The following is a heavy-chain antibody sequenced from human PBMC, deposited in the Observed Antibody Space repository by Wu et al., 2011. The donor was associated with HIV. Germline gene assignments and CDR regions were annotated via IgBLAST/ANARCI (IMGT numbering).Heavy chain of an antibody. J-gene: IGHJ4*02. Sequence: QVQLVQSGAEVKKPGASVKVSCKASGYTFTGYYMHWVRQAPGQGPEWMGWINPNSGGTNYAQKFQGRVTMTRDTSISTVYMELSRLRSDDTAVYYCARRYNYDSSGQYYFDYWGQGTLVTVSS. CDR1: GYTFTGYY. V-gene: IGHV1-2*02. CDR2: INPNSGGT. CDR3: ARRYNYDSSGQYYFDY. D-gene: IGHD3-22*01.